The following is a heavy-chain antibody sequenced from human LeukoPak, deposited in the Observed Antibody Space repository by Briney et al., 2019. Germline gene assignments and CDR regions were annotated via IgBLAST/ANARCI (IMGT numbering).Heavy chain of an antibody. V-gene: IGHV4-59*03. CDR3: AGAKQWLAFDY. J-gene: IGHJ4*02. Sequence: SETLSLTCTVSGGSIFSYFWGWIRQPPGKGLEWIGYISHTGSTNYNPSLSSRVSISVDTSKNQFSLKLSSVTAADTALYYCAGAKQWLAFDYWGQGALVTVSS. CDR1: GGSIFSYF. D-gene: IGHD6-19*01. CDR2: ISHTGST.